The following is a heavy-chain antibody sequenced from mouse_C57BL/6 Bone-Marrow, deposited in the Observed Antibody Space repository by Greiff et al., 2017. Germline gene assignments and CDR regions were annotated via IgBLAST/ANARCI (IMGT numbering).Heavy chain of an antibody. CDR2: IRRKSNNYAT. CDR1: GFSFNTYA. J-gene: IGHJ4*01. Sequence: EVQLVESGGGLVQPKGSLKLSCAASGFSFNTYAMNWVRQAPGKGLEWVARIRRKSNNYATYYADSVKDRFTISRDDSESMLYLQMNNLKTEDTTMYYCVRQGYYYAMDYRGQGTSVTVSS. V-gene: IGHV10-1*01. CDR3: VRQGYYYAMDY.